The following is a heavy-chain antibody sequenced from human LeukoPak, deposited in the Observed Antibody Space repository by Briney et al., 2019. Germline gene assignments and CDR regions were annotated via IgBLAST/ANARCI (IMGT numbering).Heavy chain of an antibody. V-gene: IGHV5-51*01. CDR2: IYPGDSDT. J-gene: IGHJ4*02. D-gene: IGHD3-10*01. Sequence: GESLKISCKGSGYSFTSYWIGWVRQMPGEGLEWMGVIYPGDSDTRYSPSFQGQVTISADKSISTAYLQWSSLKASDTAMYYCARLPGALGSLLWFGEGGYFDYWGQGTLVTVSS. CDR1: GYSFTSYW. CDR3: ARLPGALGSLLWFGEGGYFDY.